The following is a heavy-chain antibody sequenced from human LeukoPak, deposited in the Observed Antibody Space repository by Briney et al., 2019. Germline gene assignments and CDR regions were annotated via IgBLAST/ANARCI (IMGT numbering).Heavy chain of an antibody. Sequence: GGSLRLSCAASGFTFSSYGMSWVRQPPGKGLEWVSGFSASSGSTYYADSVKGRFTISRDNAKNTLNLQMNSLRAEDTAVYYCARDLGQYYDTSDNWFDPWGQGTLVTVSS. CDR2: FSASSGST. V-gene: IGHV3-23*01. D-gene: IGHD3-22*01. CDR1: GFTFSSYG. J-gene: IGHJ5*02. CDR3: ARDLGQYYDTSDNWFDP.